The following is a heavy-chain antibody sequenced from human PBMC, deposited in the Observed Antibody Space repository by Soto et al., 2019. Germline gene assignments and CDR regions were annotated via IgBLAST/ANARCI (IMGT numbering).Heavy chain of an antibody. Sequence: QVQLQESGPGLVKPSQTLSLTCTVSGGSISSGGYYWSWIRQHPGKGLEWIGYIYYSGSTYYNPSLKSRVTISVDTSKNQFSLKLSSVTAADTAVYYCARNNCSGGSCYSRWSFDLWGRGTLVTVS. D-gene: IGHD2-15*01. V-gene: IGHV4-31*03. CDR3: ARNNCSGGSCYSRWSFDL. J-gene: IGHJ2*01. CDR2: IYYSGST. CDR1: GGSISSGGYY.